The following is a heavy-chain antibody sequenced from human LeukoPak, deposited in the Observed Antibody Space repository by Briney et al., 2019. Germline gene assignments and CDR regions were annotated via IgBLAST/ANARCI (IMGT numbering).Heavy chain of an antibody. V-gene: IGHV3-30-3*01. CDR3: ARGYYYDRSGYLLDY. CDR2: ISNDGSNK. CDR1: GFTFSSYE. D-gene: IGHD3-22*01. J-gene: IGHJ4*02. Sequence: PGGSLRLSCAASGFTFSSYEMNWVRQAPGKGLEWVAVISNDGSNKYYADSVKGRFTISRDNSNNTVFLQMNSLRAEDTAVYFCARGYYYDRSGYLLDYWGQGTLVTVSS.